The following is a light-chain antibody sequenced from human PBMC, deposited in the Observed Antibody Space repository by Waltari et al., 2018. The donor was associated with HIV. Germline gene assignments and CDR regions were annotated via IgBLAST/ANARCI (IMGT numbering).Light chain of an antibody. V-gene: IGKV1-5*03. J-gene: IGKJ4*01. CDR2: RAF. Sequence: HPPPSLSASEADTASLTCRASESVSSSLAWYQQKPGKAPNLLIYRAFTLESGVPSRFSGSGSGTEFTLTISSLQPDDFATYYCQQYISYPLAFGGGTKVEIK. CDR3: QQYISYPLA. CDR1: ESVSSS.